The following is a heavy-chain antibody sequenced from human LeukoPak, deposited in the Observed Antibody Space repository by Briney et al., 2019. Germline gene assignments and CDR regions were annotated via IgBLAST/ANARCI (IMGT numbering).Heavy chain of an antibody. J-gene: IGHJ4*02. CDR1: GYTFTSYG. Sequence: GASVKVSCKASGYTFTSYGISWVRQAPGQGLEWMGGIIPIFGTANYAQKFQGRVTITADESTSTAYMELSSLRSEDTAVYYCARLLSSGWPNPIDYWGQGTLVTVSS. D-gene: IGHD6-19*01. V-gene: IGHV1-69*13. CDR3: ARLLSSGWPNPIDY. CDR2: IIPIFGTA.